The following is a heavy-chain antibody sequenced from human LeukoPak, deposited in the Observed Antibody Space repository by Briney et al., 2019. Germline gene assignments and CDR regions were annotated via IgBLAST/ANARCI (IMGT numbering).Heavy chain of an antibody. J-gene: IGHJ6*03. D-gene: IGHD1-26*01. Sequence: ASVKVSCKASGYTFTGYYMHWVRQAPGQGLECMGWINPNSGGTNYAQKFQGRVTMTRDTSISTAYMELSRLRSDDTAVYYCARDPGGSYYYYYYMDVWGKGTTVTVSS. CDR2: INPNSGGT. CDR1: GYTFTGYY. V-gene: IGHV1-2*02. CDR3: ARDPGGSYYYYYYMDV.